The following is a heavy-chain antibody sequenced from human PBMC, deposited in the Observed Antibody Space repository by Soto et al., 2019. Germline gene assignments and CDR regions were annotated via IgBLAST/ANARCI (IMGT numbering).Heavy chain of an antibody. Sequence: GESLKISWKGSGYSFTSYWIGWVRQMPGKGLEWMGIIYPGDSDTRYSPSFQGQVTISADKSISTAYLQWSSLKASDTAMYYCASSSNRYCSSTSCPDAFDIWGQGTMVTVSS. D-gene: IGHD2-2*01. CDR3: ASSSNRYCSSTSCPDAFDI. J-gene: IGHJ3*02. CDR1: GYSFTSYW. V-gene: IGHV5-51*01. CDR2: IYPGDSDT.